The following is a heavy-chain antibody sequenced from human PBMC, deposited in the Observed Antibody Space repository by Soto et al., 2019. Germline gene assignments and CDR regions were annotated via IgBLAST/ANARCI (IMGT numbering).Heavy chain of an antibody. J-gene: IGHJ6*02. CDR3: AREGQLWNYYYYSGMDV. CDR2: IYPGDSDT. D-gene: IGHD5-18*01. V-gene: IGHV5-51*01. Sequence: GESLKISCKGSGYSFTSYWIGWVRQMPGKGLEWMGIIYPGDSDTRYSPSFQGQVTISADKSISTAYLQWSSLKASATAMYYCAREGQLWNYYYYSGMDVWGQGTTVTVSS. CDR1: GYSFTSYW.